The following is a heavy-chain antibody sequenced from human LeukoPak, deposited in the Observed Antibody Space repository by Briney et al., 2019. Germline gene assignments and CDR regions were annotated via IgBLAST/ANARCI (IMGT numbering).Heavy chain of an antibody. V-gene: IGHV3-48*03. CDR3: ASFYGDFDY. CDR2: ISSSGSTI. D-gene: IGHD4-17*01. J-gene: IGHJ4*02. Sequence: GGSLRLSCAASGFTFSSYEMNWGRQAPGKGLEWVSYISSSGSTIYYADSVKGRFTISRDNAKNSLYLQMNSLRAEDTAVYYCASFYGDFDYWGQGTLVTVSS. CDR1: GFTFSSYE.